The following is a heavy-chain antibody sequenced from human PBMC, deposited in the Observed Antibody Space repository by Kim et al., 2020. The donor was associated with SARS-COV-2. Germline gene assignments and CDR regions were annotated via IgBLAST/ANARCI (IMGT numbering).Heavy chain of an antibody. CDR3: ARRGGGLYYFVY. V-gene: IGHV4-30-4*01. Sequence: SETLSLTCTVSGGSISSGDYYWSWIRQPPGQGLVWFGYIYYSGSTNYYPSLKSRVTISADTSKNPFSLKLMTVTAADTAVYDCARRGGGLYYFVYCGHGT. J-gene: IGHJ4*03. CDR2: IYYSGST. D-gene: IGHD3-10*01. CDR1: GGSISSGDYY.